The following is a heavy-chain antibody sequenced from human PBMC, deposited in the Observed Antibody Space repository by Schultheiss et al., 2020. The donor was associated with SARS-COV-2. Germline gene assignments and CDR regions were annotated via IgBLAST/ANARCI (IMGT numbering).Heavy chain of an antibody. CDR1: GFTFDDYA. D-gene: IGHD2-15*01. V-gene: IGHV3-74*01. Sequence: GGSLRLSCAASGFTFDDYAMHWVRQAPGKGLVWVSRINSDGSSTSYADSVKGRFTISRDNAKNSLYLQMNSLRAEDTAVYYCARDHIVVVVAAYYYYGMDVWGQGTTVTVSS. J-gene: IGHJ6*02. CDR2: INSDGSST. CDR3: ARDHIVVVVAAYYYYGMDV.